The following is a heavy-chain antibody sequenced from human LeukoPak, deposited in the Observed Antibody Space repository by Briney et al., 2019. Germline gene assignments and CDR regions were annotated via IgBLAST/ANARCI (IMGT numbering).Heavy chain of an antibody. CDR3: ARKLHGSGSYYQDY. J-gene: IGHJ4*02. CDR2: ISSSGSTI. Sequence: GGSLRLSCAASGFTFSSYAMNWVRQAPGKGLEWVSYISSSGSTIYYADSVKGRFTISRDNAKNSLYLQMNSLRAEDTAVYYCARKLHGSGSYYQDYWGQGTLVTVSS. CDR1: GFTFSSYA. D-gene: IGHD3-10*01. V-gene: IGHV3-48*01.